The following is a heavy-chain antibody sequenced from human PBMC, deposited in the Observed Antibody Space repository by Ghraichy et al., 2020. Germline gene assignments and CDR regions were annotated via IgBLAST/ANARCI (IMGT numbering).Heavy chain of an antibody. D-gene: IGHD4-17*01. CDR1: GFSFSRHW. Sequence: GGSLRLSCAASGFSFSRHWMSWVRQAPGKGLEWVASIKSDRSDSFYLDSVKGRFTISRDNAENSVSLEMTSLRVEETAVYYCARDPYGDYKYGGTDYWGRGTLVSVSS. V-gene: IGHV3-7*01. CDR3: ARDPYGDYKYGGTDY. J-gene: IGHJ4*02. CDR2: IKSDRSDS.